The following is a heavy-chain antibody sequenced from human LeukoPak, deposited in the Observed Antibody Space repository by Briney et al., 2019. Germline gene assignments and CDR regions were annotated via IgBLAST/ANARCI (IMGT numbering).Heavy chain of an antibody. Sequence: SETPSLTCTVSGGSISSYYWSWIRQPAGKGLKWIGRIYTSGSTNYNPSLKSRVTMSVDTSKSQFSLKLSSVTAADTAVYYCARVVQAAAGDTYYYYMDVWGKGTTVTVSS. CDR1: GGSISSYY. CDR3: ARVVQAAAGDTYYYYMDV. J-gene: IGHJ6*03. V-gene: IGHV4-4*07. D-gene: IGHD6-13*01. CDR2: IYTSGST.